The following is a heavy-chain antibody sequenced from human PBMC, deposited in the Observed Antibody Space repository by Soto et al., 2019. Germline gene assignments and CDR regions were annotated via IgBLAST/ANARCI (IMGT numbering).Heavy chain of an antibody. J-gene: IGHJ4*02. CDR1: GFTFSSYW. CDR3: ARGFPYDYIWGSYRYKRLASYYFDY. D-gene: IGHD3-16*02. Sequence: GGSLRLSCAASGFTFSSYWMSWVRQAPGKGLEWVANIKQDGSEKYYVDSVKGRFTISRDNAKNSLYLQMNSLRAEDTAVYYCARGFPYDYIWGSYRYKRLASYYFDYWGQGTLVTVSS. V-gene: IGHV3-7*04. CDR2: IKQDGSEK.